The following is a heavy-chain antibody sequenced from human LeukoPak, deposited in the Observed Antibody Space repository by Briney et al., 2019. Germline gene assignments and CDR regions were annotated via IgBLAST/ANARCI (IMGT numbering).Heavy chain of an antibody. D-gene: IGHD2-15*01. CDR1: GFTFSDYG. CDR3: ARISDCSGGSCYSRNY. CDR2: ASNDGSNE. J-gene: IGHJ4*02. V-gene: IGHV3-30*03. Sequence: GGSLRLSCAASGFTFSDYGMHWVRQAPGKGLEWVAGASNDGSNEYYADSVKGRFTISRDNSKNTLYLQMNSLRAEDTAVYYCARISDCSGGSCYSRNYWGQGTLVTVSS.